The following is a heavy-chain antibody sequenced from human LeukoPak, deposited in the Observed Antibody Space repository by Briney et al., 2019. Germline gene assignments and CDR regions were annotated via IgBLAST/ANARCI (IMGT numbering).Heavy chain of an antibody. D-gene: IGHD3-16*02. Sequence: ASVKVSCKASGYTSTSYDINWVRQATGQGLEWMGWMNPNSGNTGYAQKFQGRVTMTRNTSISTAYMELSSLRSEDTAVYYCARAVPGPAPASYRFDYWGQGTLVTVSS. V-gene: IGHV1-8*01. CDR2: MNPNSGNT. CDR3: ARAVPGPAPASYRFDY. CDR1: GYTSTSYD. J-gene: IGHJ4*02.